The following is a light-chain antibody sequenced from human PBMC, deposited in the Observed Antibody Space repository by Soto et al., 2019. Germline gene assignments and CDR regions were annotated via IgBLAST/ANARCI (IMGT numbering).Light chain of an antibody. CDR3: AAWDDSLSAFYV. CDR2: DDS. V-gene: IGLV3-21*02. CDR1: NIGSKS. J-gene: IGLJ1*01. Sequence: SYELTQPPSVSVAPGQTARITCGGNNIGSKSVHWYQQKPGQAPVLVVYDDSDRPSGIPERFSGSNSGNTATLTISRVEAGDEADYYCAAWDDSLSAFYVFGTGTKLTVL.